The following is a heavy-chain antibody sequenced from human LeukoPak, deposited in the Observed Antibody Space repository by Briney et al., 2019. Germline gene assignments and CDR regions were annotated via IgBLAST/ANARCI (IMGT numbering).Heavy chain of an antibody. V-gene: IGHV1-2*02. Sequence: GASVKVSCKASGYTSTDYYIHWVRQAPGQGLEWMGWINPNSGGTNYTQKFQGRVTMTTDTSTSTAYRELRSLRSDDSAVYFCARVPIPPYSSSWYQPFDYWGQGTLVTVSS. CDR2: INPNSGGT. CDR1: GYTSTDYY. J-gene: IGHJ4*02. D-gene: IGHD6-13*01. CDR3: ARVPIPPYSSSWYQPFDY.